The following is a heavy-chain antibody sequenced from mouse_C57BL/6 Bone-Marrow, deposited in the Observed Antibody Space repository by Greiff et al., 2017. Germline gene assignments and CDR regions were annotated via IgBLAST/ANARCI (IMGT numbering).Heavy chain of an antibody. Sequence: VQRVESGAELVKPGASVKMSCKASGYTFTTYPIEWMKQNHGKSLEWIGNFHPYNDDTKYNEKFKGKATLTVEKSSSTVYLELSRLTSDDSAVYYCARLNWDVGYFDYWGQGTTLTVSS. CDR1: GYTFTTYP. CDR3: ARLNWDVGYFDY. D-gene: IGHD4-1*01. J-gene: IGHJ2*01. CDR2: FHPYNDDT. V-gene: IGHV1-47*01.